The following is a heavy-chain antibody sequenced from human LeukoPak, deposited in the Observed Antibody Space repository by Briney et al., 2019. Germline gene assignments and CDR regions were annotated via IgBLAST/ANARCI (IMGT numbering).Heavy chain of an antibody. D-gene: IGHD3-10*01. CDR2: IYTSGST. J-gene: IGHJ4*02. Sequence: SETLSLTCTVSGGSISSYYWSWIRQPAGKGLEWIGRIYTSGSTNYNPSLKSRVTMSVDTSKNQFSLKLSSVTAADTAVYYCARDLDYYGLGSYYKGYFDYWGQGTLVTVSS. CDR1: GGSISSYY. V-gene: IGHV4-4*07. CDR3: ARDLDYYGLGSYYKGYFDY.